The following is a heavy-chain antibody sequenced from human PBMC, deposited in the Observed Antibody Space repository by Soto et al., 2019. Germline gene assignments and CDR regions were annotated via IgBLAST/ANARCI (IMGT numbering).Heavy chain of an antibody. J-gene: IGHJ5*02. D-gene: IGHD3-10*01. Sequence: ASVKVSCKASGYIFTDYYMHWVRQAPGQELGWMGRINPNSGGTNYAQKFQGRVTMTRDTSISTAYTELSSLRSEDTAVYYCARMGVYGSAENWFDPWGQGTLVTVSS. CDR1: GYIFTDYY. CDR3: ARMGVYGSAENWFDP. CDR2: INPNSGGT. V-gene: IGHV1-2*06.